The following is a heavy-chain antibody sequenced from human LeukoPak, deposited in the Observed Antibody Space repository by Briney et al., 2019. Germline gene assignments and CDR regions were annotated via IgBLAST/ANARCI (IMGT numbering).Heavy chain of an antibody. Sequence: SETLSLTCTVSGGSISSGDYYWSWIRQPPGKGLEWIGYIYYSGSTYYNPSLKSRVTISVDTSKNQFSLKLSSVTAADTAVYYSARSYDISPIDYWGQGTLVTVSS. CDR1: GGSISSGDYY. CDR3: ARSYDISPIDY. D-gene: IGHD3-9*01. CDR2: IYYSGST. V-gene: IGHV4-30-4*08. J-gene: IGHJ4*02.